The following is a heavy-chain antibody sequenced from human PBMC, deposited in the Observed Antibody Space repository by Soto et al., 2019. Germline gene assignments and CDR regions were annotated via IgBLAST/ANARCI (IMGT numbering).Heavy chain of an antibody. V-gene: IGHV4-34*01. CDR1: GGSFSGYY. Sequence: QVQLQQWGAGLLKPSETLSLTCAVYGGSFSGYYWSWIRQPPGKGLEWIGEINHSGSTNYNPSLKRRVTISVDTSKNQFSLKLSSVTAADTAVYYCARVYCSSTSCYRYYYGMDVWGQGTTVTVSS. CDR3: ARVYCSSTSCYRYYYGMDV. CDR2: INHSGST. J-gene: IGHJ6*02. D-gene: IGHD2-2*01.